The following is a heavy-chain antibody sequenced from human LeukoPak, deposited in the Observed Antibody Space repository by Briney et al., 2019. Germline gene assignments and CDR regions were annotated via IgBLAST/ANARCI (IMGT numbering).Heavy chain of an antibody. J-gene: IGHJ4*02. CDR3: ARVTDSVDV. D-gene: IGHD1-14*01. CDR2: ISSRGSTI. Sequence: GGSLRLSCAASGFTFSSYEMNWVRQAPGKGLEWVSHISSRGSTIYYADSVKGRFTISRDNAKNSLSLQMNSLRAEDTAVYYCARVTDSVDVWGQGTLVTVSS. CDR1: GFTFSSYE. V-gene: IGHV3-48*03.